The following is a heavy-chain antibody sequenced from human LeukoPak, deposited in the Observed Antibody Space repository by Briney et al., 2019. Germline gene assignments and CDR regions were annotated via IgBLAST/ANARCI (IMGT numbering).Heavy chain of an antibody. V-gene: IGHV1-8*02. J-gene: IGHJ4*02. D-gene: IGHD4-17*01. Sequence: ASVKVSCKASGYTFTGYYMHWVRQAPGQGLEWMGWMNPNSGNTGYAQKFQGRVTMTRNTSISTAYMELSSLRSEDTAVYYCARGRRGYWGQGTLVTVSS. CDR2: MNPNSGNT. CDR3: ARGRRGY. CDR1: GYTFTGYY.